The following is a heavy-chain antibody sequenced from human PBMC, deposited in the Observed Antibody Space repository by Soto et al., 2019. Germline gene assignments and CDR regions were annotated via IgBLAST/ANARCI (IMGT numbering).Heavy chain of an antibody. Sequence: ASVKVSCKASGYTFTGYYIHWVRQAPGQGLEWMGWINPNSGSTNYAQNFQGRVTMTRDTSISTAYMELSRLRSDDTAVYHCARGGKGVVVGEDYYYYGMDVWGQGTTVTV. D-gene: IGHD2-15*01. CDR1: GYTFTGYY. CDR2: INPNSGST. CDR3: ARGGKGVVVGEDYYYYGMDV. J-gene: IGHJ6*02. V-gene: IGHV1-2*02.